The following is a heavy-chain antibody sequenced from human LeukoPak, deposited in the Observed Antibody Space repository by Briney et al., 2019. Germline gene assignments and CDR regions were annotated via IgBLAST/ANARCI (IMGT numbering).Heavy chain of an antibody. J-gene: IGHJ4*02. CDR1: GFTFRSYW. CDR3: KSGGAAPGSFDN. D-gene: IGHD6-13*01. CDR2: IEPDGSEK. V-gene: IGHV3-7*01. Sequence: GGSLRLSCAASGFTFRSYWMTWVRQAPGKGPEWVANIEPDGSEKYYVDSVKGRFTISRDNAKNSLYLQLNSLRVEDTAVYYCKSGGAAPGSFDNWGQGTLVTVSP.